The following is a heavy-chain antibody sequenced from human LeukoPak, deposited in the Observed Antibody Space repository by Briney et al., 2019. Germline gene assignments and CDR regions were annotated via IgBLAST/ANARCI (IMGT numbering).Heavy chain of an antibody. D-gene: IGHD3-10*01. J-gene: IGHJ4*02. CDR2: MEEYGSYI. CDR3: ARSYYYGSGSYFALDY. CDR1: GFDFSGFS. V-gene: IGHV3-7*01. Sequence: PGGSLRLSCVVSGFDFSGFSMSWVRQAPGKGLEWVAIMEEYGSYIFYVDSVKGRFTISRDNSKNTLYLQMNSLRAEDTAVYYCARSYYYGSGSYFALDYWGQGTLVTVSS.